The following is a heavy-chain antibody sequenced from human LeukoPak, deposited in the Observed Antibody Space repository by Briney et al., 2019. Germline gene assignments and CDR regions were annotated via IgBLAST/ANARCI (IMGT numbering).Heavy chain of an antibody. J-gene: IGHJ4*02. CDR2: IVPIFGTA. D-gene: IGHD1-26*01. Sequence: GASVKVSCKASGGSLSYYAISWVRQAPGRGLEWMGGIVPIFGTAAYARKFQGRVTMTEDTSTDTAYMELSSLRSEDTAVYYCATDRGGSYAGDHYWGQGTLVTVSS. CDR3: ATDRGGSYAGDHY. V-gene: IGHV1-69*06. CDR1: GGSLSYYA.